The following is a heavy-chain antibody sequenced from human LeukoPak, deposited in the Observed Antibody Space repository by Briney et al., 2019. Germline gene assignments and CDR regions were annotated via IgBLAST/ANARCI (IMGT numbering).Heavy chain of an antibody. Sequence: PGGSLRLSCVASGFTFRSYAMSWVRQAPGKGLEWVSAISGSGGSTYYADSVKGRFTISRDNSKNTLYLQMNSLRAEDTAVYYCALLGVYGVRFDYWGQGTLVTVSS. CDR2: ISGSGGST. J-gene: IGHJ4*02. CDR1: GFTFRSYA. CDR3: ALLGVYGVRFDY. V-gene: IGHV3-23*01. D-gene: IGHD4-17*01.